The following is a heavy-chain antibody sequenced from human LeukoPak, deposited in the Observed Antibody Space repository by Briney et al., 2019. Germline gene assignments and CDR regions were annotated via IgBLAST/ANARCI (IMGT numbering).Heavy chain of an antibody. CDR1: GYTFTSYY. D-gene: IGHD7-27*01. Sequence: ASVKVSCKASGYTFTSYYVHWVRQAPGQGLEWMGIINPSGGSTSYAQKFQGRVTMTRDTSTSAVYMELSSLRSEATAVYYCARVGPWGSFDYWGQGTLVTVSS. J-gene: IGHJ4*02. CDR2: INPSGGST. CDR3: ARVGPWGSFDY. V-gene: IGHV1-46*03.